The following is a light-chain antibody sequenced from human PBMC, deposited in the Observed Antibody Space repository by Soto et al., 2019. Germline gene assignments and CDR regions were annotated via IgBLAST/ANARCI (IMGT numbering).Light chain of an antibody. V-gene: IGLV4-69*01. CDR2: LNSDGSH. CDR1: SGHSSYA. Sequence: QAVLTQSPSASASLGASVKLTCTLSSGHSSYAVAWHRQQPRKGPRFLMKLNSDGSHTKGDGIPDRFSGSSTGAERYLTISSLQSEDEADYYCQTWDTGIQVFGGGTKVTVL. J-gene: IGLJ3*02. CDR3: QTWDTGIQV.